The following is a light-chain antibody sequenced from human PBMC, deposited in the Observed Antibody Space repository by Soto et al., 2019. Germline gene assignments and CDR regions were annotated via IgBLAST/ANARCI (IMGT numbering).Light chain of an antibody. CDR3: AAWDDSLNGPDVV. V-gene: IGLV1-44*01. CDR1: SSNIGSNT. Sequence: QSVLTQPPSASGTPGQRVTISCSGSSSNIGSNTVNWYQQLPGTAPKLLIYSNNQRPSGVPDRFSGSKSGTSASLAISGLQSEDEADYYCAAWDDSLNGPDVVFGGGTMLTVL. J-gene: IGLJ2*01. CDR2: SNN.